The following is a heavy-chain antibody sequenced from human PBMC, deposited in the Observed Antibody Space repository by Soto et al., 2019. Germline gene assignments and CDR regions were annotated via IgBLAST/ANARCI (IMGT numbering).Heavy chain of an antibody. D-gene: IGHD6-19*01. CDR1: GFTFSSYW. V-gene: IGHV3-74*01. CDR3: ARDQTVAGPTTFDY. CDR2: IDIAGSTT. J-gene: IGHJ4*02. Sequence: GGSLRLSCAASGFTFSSYWMHWVRQTPGKGLLWVSRIDIAGSTTTYADSLKCRFTISRDNAKNTLYLQMNSLRAEETAVYYCARDQTVAGPTTFDYCGQGTLVTVSS.